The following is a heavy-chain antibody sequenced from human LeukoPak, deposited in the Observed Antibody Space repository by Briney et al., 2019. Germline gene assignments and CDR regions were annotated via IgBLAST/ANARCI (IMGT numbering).Heavy chain of an antibody. CDR2: ISGSGNST. CDR1: GFTFSTYA. Sequence: PGGSLRLSCVASGFTFSTYAMSWVRQAPGKGLEWVSVISGSGNSTYDADSVKGRFTISRDNSKNTLFLQVNSLRAEDTGVYSCARFASGYCSGGSCADYFDYWGQGTLVTVSS. CDR3: ARFASGYCSGGSCADYFDY. J-gene: IGHJ4*02. V-gene: IGHV3-23*01. D-gene: IGHD2-15*01.